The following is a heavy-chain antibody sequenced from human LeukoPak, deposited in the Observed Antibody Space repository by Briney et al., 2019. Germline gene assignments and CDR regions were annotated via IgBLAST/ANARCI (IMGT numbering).Heavy chain of an antibody. Sequence: GGSLRLSCAASGFTFSSYWMHWVRQAPGKGLVWVSRINSDGSSTSYADSVKGRFTISRDNAKNTLYLQMNSLRAEDTAVYYCARDRRGSSSWYLGEYNWFDPWGQGTLVTVSS. CDR3: ARDRRGSSSWYLGEYNWFDP. CDR2: INSDGSST. V-gene: IGHV3-74*01. J-gene: IGHJ5*02. CDR1: GFTFSSYW. D-gene: IGHD6-13*01.